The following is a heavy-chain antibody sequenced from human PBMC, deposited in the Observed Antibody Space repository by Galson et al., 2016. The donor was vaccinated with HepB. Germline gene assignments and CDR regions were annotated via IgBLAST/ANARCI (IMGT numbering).Heavy chain of an antibody. CDR3: ASGTGAYVQ. J-gene: IGHJ4*02. Sequence: CAISGDSVSRNTAAWIWIRQSPSRGLEWLGRTYYRSKWSSDYAVSMKSRITINADTSMNQFSLQLNSVTPEDTAVYYCASGTGAYVQWGQGTLVTVSS. CDR2: TYYRSKWSS. CDR1: GDSVSRNTAA. D-gene: IGHD5-12*01. V-gene: IGHV6-1*01.